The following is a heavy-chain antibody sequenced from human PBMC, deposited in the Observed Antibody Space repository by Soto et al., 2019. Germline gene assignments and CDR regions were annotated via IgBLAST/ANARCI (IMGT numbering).Heavy chain of an antibody. CDR3: AMFYYDCSGYLPSPYYYYYGMDV. J-gene: IGHJ6*02. Sequence: GGSLRLSCAVSGLTFSNYNVNWVRQAPGKGLEWVSFISASGTYIYYADSVKGRFSISRDNAKNSLYLQMNSLRAEDTAVYYCAMFYYDCSGYLPSPYYYYYGMDVWGQGTTVTVSS. V-gene: IGHV3-21*01. CDR2: ISASGTYI. CDR1: GLTFSNYN. D-gene: IGHD3-22*01.